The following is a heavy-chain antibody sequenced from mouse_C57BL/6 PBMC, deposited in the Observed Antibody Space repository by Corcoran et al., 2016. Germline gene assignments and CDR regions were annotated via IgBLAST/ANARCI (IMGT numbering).Heavy chain of an antibody. D-gene: IGHD1-1*01. J-gene: IGHJ1*03. V-gene: IGHV1-75*01. Sequence: QVQLQQSGPELVKPGASVKISCKASGYTFTDYYINWVKQRPGQGLEWIGWIFPGSGSTYYNEKFKGKATLTVDKSSSTAYMLLSSLTSEDSAVYFCARSGTYYYGSSPYWYFDVWGTGTTVTVSS. CDR3: ARSGTYYYGSSPYWYFDV. CDR1: GYTFTDYY. CDR2: IFPGSGST.